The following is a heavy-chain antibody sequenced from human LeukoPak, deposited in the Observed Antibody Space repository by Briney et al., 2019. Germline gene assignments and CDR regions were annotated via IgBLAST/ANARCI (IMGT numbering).Heavy chain of an antibody. CDR3: ARDNPYYDILTGYYRNYYYYGMDV. CDR1: GYTFTSYG. D-gene: IGHD3-9*01. J-gene: IGHJ6*02. Sequence: GASVKVSCKASGYTFTSYGISWVRQAPGQGLEWMGWIIAYNGNTNYEQKLQGRVTMTTDTSTSTAYMELRSLRSDDTAVYYCARDNPYYDILTGYYRNYYYYGMDVWGQGTTVTVSS. CDR2: IIAYNGNT. V-gene: IGHV1-18*01.